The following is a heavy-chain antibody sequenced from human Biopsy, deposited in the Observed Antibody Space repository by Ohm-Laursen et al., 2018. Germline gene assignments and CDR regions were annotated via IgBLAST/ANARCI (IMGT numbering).Heavy chain of an antibody. V-gene: IGHV4-38-2*01. D-gene: IGHD6-19*01. J-gene: IGHJ4*02. Sequence: SDTLSLTWVVSGYSISSDYRWGWIRQSPGKTLEWLGNIFKDGNTHYNPSLRSRLIISIDTSKNQFSPMMTSVSGADTAVYFCARVGSGWAPFDKWGPGTLVTVSS. CDR2: IFKDGNT. CDR1: GYSISSDYR. CDR3: ARVGSGWAPFDK.